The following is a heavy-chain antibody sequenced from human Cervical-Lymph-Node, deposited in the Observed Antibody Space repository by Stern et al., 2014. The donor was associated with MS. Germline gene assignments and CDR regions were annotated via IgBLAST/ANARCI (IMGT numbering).Heavy chain of an antibody. CDR2: TYLRGST. D-gene: IGHD3-3*01. CDR3: ARAGVGLDY. J-gene: IGHJ4*02. V-gene: IGHV4-4*02. CDR1: GGSIRSSNW. Sequence: QLQLQESGPGLVKPSGTLSLTCAVSGGSIRSSNWWSWVRQPPGKGRCWVGETYLRGSTNYSPSLRSRVTISVDKSKNQFSLRVSSVPAADTAVYYCARAGVGLDYWGQGTLVTVSS.